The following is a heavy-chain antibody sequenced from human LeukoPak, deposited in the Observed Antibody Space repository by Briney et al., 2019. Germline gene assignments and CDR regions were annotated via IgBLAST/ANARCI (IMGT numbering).Heavy chain of an antibody. CDR1: GFTFSSYG. CDR2: ISYDGSNK. CDR3: ARVVDTATDY. D-gene: IGHD5-18*01. Sequence: GGSLRLSCAASGFTFSSYGMHWARQAPGKGLEWVAVISYDGSNKYYADSVKGRFTISRDNSKNTLYLQMNSLRAEDTAVYYCARVVDTATDYWGQGTLVTVSS. J-gene: IGHJ4*02. V-gene: IGHV3-30*03.